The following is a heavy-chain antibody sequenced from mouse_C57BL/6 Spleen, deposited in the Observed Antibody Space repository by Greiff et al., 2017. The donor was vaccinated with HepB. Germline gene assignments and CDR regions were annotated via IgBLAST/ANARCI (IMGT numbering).Heavy chain of an antibody. J-gene: IGHJ1*03. D-gene: IGHD1-1*01. Sequence: VQLQQSGAELVKPGASVKLSCKASGYTFTEYTIHWVKQRSGQGLEWIGWFYPGSGSIKYTENFKDKATLTADNSSSTVYMELSRLTSEDSAVYVLARHRVITTDWYFDVWGTGTTVTVSS. V-gene: IGHV1-62-2*01. CDR1: GYTFTEYT. CDR3: ARHRVITTDWYFDV. CDR2: FYPGSGSI.